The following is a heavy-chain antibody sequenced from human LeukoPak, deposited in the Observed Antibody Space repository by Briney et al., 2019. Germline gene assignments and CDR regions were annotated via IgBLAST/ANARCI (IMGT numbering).Heavy chain of an antibody. CDR3: AKDLPDYGDYVEGY. V-gene: IGHV3-23*01. J-gene: IGHJ4*02. CDR2: ISCSGGTT. Sequence: GRTLRLSSVASRFTFSIFAMSWVRQAPGKGLVCGSSISCSGGTTSYADSMKCRFTSNRDHSKKPVFLQTNSLTAEDTAVYYCAKDLPDYGDYVEGYWGQGTLVTVSS. CDR1: RFTFSIFA. D-gene: IGHD4-17*01.